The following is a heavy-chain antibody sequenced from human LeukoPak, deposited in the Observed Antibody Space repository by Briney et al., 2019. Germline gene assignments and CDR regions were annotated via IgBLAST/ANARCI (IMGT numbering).Heavy chain of an antibody. D-gene: IGHD3-9*01. Sequence: GGSLRLSCAASGITFSSCAMSWVRQAPGKGLEWVSAISGSGGSTCYADSVKGRFTISRDNSKNTLYLQMNSLRAENTAVYYCAKDFAVTGYDILTGYYEGEGYFDYWGQGTLVTVSS. CDR1: GITFSSCA. J-gene: IGHJ4*02. CDR3: AKDFAVTGYDILTGYYEGEGYFDY. V-gene: IGHV3-23*01. CDR2: ISGSGGST.